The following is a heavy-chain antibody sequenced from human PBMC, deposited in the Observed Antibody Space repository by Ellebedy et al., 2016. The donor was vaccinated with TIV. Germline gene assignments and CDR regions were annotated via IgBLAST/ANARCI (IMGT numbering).Heavy chain of an antibody. V-gene: IGHV3-30*03. CDR1: GFTFSSYG. Sequence: GGSLRLXXAASGFTFSSYGMHWVRQAPGKGLEWVAVISYDGSNKYYADSVKGRFTISRDNSKNTLYLQMNSLRAEDTAVYYCARDEGGSYRPDYYFDYWGQGTLVTVSS. J-gene: IGHJ4*02. CDR3: ARDEGGSYRPDYYFDY. D-gene: IGHD1-26*01. CDR2: ISYDGSNK.